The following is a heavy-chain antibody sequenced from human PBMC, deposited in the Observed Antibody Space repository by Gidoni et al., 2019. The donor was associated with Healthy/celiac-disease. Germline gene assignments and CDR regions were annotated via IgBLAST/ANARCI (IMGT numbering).Heavy chain of an antibody. V-gene: IGHV4-34*01. CDR2: INHSGST. CDR3: ASLDILTRGMDV. Sequence: QVQLPQWGAGLFKPSETLSLPCAVYGGSFSGYYWSWIRQPTGKGLEWSGEINHSGSTHHNPSLKSRVTISVDTSKNQFSLKLSSVTAADTAVYYCASLDILTRGMDVWGQGTTVTVSS. D-gene: IGHD3-9*01. CDR1: GGSFSGYY. J-gene: IGHJ6*02.